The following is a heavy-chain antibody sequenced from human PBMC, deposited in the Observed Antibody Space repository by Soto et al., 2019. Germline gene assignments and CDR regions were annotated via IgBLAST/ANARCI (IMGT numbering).Heavy chain of an antibody. J-gene: IGHJ3*02. CDR3: ARARDGYSYDAFDI. Sequence: EVQLVESGEGLVQPGGSLRLSCAASGFTFSSYAMHWVRQAPGKRLEYVSAISSNGGSTYYADSVKGRFTISRDNSKNTLYLQMGSLRAEDMAVYYCARARDGYSYDAFDIWGQGTMVTVSS. CDR2: ISSNGGST. D-gene: IGHD4-4*01. V-gene: IGHV3-64*02. CDR1: GFTFSSYA.